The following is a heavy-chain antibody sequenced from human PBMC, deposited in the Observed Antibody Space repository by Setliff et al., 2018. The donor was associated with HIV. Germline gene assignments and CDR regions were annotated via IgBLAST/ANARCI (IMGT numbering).Heavy chain of an antibody. V-gene: IGHV1-18*01. D-gene: IGHD1-1*01. CDR1: GYIFSNFG. J-gene: IGHJ5*02. CDR3: ARDSGTGGPGRWVDP. CDR2: ISGYNRIT. Sequence: GASVKVSCKSFGYIFSNFGITWVRQAPGQGLEWMGYISGYNRITFYAKKFQGRVTMTTDTSTVTAFMELRGLTSDDTAVYYCARDSGTGGPGRWVDPWGQGTQVTVSS.